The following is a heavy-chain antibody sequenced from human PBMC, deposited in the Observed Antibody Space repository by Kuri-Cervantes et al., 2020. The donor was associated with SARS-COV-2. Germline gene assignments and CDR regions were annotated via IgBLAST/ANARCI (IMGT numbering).Heavy chain of an antibody. CDR3: ARDAGGMFDY. CDR2: ISYDGSNK. CDR1: GGSFSGYY. D-gene: IGHD3-16*01. V-gene: IGHV3-30-3*01. Sequence: LSLTCAVYGGSFSGYYWSWVRQAPGKGLEWVAVISYDGSNKYYADSVKGRFTISRDNSKNTLYLQMNSLRAEDTAVYYCARDAGGMFDYWGQGTLVTVSS. J-gene: IGHJ4*02.